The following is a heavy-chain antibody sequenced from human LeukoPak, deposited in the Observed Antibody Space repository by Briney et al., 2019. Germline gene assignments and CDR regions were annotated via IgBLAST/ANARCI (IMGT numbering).Heavy chain of an antibody. CDR1: GDSVSSNSAA. V-gene: IGHV6-1*01. J-gene: IGHJ4*02. CDR2: TYYRSKWYN. CDR3: ARARFDWLLVLSWGFDY. D-gene: IGHD3-9*01. Sequence: PSQTLSLTCAISGDSVSSNSAAWSWIRQSPSRGLEWLGRTYYRSKWYNDYAVSVKSRITINPDTSKNQFSLQLNSVTPEDTAVYYCARARFDWLLVLSWGFDYWGQGTLVTVSS.